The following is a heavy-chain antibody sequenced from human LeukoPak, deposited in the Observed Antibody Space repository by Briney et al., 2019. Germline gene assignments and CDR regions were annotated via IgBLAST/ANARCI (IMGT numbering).Heavy chain of an antibody. D-gene: IGHD3-10*01. CDR1: GDSISAFY. Sequence: PSETLSLTCTVSGDSISAFYWTWIRQSPGKGLEWIGNIYYSGTTNYNPSLKSRVTMSVDTSKNQFSLKLSSVTAADTAVYYCASGKMVRGVIIPFDYWGQGTLVTVSS. V-gene: IGHV4-59*08. CDR2: IYYSGTT. CDR3: ASGKMVRGVIIPFDY. J-gene: IGHJ4*02.